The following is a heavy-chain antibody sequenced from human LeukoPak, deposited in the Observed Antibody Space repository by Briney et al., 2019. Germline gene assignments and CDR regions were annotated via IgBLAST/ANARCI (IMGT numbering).Heavy chain of an antibody. Sequence: GGSLRLSCAASGFTFSSYGMHWVRQAPGKGLEWVAVISFDGSNKYYADSVKGRFTISRDNSKNTLYLQMNSLRAEDTAVYYCAREELGSSLGFDPWGQGTLVTVSS. D-gene: IGHD3-16*01. CDR3: AREELGSSLGFDP. CDR2: ISFDGSNK. V-gene: IGHV3-30*19. J-gene: IGHJ5*02. CDR1: GFTFSSYG.